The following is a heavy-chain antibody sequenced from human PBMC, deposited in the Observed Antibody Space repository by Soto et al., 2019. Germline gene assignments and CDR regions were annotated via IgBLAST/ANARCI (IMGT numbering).Heavy chain of an antibody. D-gene: IGHD3-22*01. Sequence: EVPLVESGGGLVQPGGSLRLSCAASGFTFSSDWMHWVRQAPGKGLVWVSRINSDGSRTSYADSAKGRFTISRDNAKNTLYLQMNSLRAEDTAVYYCARGDGDYYDGNGYLGRHWGQGTLVTVSS. CDR3: ARGDGDYYDGNGYLGRH. CDR1: GFTFSSDW. V-gene: IGHV3-74*01. J-gene: IGHJ4*02. CDR2: INSDGSRT.